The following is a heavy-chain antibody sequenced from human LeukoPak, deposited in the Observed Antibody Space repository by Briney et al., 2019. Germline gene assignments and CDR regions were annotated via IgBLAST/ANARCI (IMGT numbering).Heavy chain of an antibody. D-gene: IGHD6-19*01. CDR1: GFTFRSYG. V-gene: IGHV3-23*01. CDR2: ISGSGGST. J-gene: IGHJ6*03. CDR3: ARDGGYSSGYYYYYMDV. Sequence: PGGSLRLSCAASGFTFRSYGMHWVRQAPGKGLEWVSAISGSGGSTYYADSVKGRFTISRDNSKNTLYLQMNSLRAEDTAVYYCARDGGYSSGYYYYYMDVWGKGTTVTISS.